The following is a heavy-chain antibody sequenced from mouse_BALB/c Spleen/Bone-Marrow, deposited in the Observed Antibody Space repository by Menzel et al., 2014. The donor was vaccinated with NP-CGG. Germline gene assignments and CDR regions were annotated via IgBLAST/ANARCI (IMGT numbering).Heavy chain of an antibody. D-gene: IGHD1-1*02. V-gene: IGHV1-37*01. J-gene: IGHJ4*01. CDR2: IHPYNGDT. CDR1: GFSFTDYF. Sequence: EVQLQQSGPELVKPGASVKLSCRASGFSFTDYFINWVKQSHGKSLEWIGRIHPYNGDTFYNQKFKVKATLIVDKSSNTARMELLSLTSEDSAVYYCGRYGYDAMDFWGQGTSVTVSS. CDR3: GRYGYDAMDF.